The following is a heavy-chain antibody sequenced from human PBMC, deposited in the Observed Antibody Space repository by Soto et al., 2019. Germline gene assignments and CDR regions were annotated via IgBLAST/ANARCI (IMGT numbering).Heavy chain of an antibody. CDR3: ARDFYDSSGYWVGYFDY. D-gene: IGHD3-22*01. CDR1: GLTFRTYL. J-gene: IGHJ4*02. Sequence: GGSLRLSCRTSGLTFRTYLMSWVRQAPGKGLEWVAVISYDGSNKYYADSVKGRFTISRYNSKNTLYLQMNSLRAEDTAVYYCARDFYDSSGYWVGYFDYWGQGTLVTVSS. V-gene: IGHV3-30-3*01. CDR2: ISYDGSNK.